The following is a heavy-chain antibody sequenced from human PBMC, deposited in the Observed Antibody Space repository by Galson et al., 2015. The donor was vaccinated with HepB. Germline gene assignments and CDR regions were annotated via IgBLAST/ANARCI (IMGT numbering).Heavy chain of an antibody. CDR3: AKDRYDDTLTGYYTH. J-gene: IGHJ4*02. D-gene: IGHD3-9*01. V-gene: IGHV3-23*01. CDR1: GFTFRSYT. Sequence: SLRLSCAASGFTFRSYTMSWVRQAPGKGLEWVSGISGRGGWTYYTDSVKGRFTISRDNSQNMLYLQMSSLRAEDKAVYYCAKDRYDDTLTGYYTHWGQGTLVTVSS. CDR2: ISGRGGWT.